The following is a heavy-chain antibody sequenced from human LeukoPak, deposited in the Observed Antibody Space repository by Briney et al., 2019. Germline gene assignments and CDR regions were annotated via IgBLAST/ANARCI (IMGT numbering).Heavy chain of an antibody. Sequence: ASVKVSCKASGYTFTSYAMNWVRQAPGQGLEWMGWISAYNGNTNYAQKLQGRVTMTTDTSTSTAYMELRSLRSDDTAVYYCARSYITMVRGVRVDKFDPWGQGTLVTVSS. CDR3: ARSYITMVRGVRVDKFDP. D-gene: IGHD3-10*01. V-gene: IGHV1-18*01. J-gene: IGHJ5*02. CDR2: ISAYNGNT. CDR1: GYTFTSYA.